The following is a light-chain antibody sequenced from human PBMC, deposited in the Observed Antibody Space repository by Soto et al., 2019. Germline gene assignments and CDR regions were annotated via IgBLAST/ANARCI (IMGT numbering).Light chain of an antibody. J-gene: IGLJ3*02. Sequence: QSAPTQPASVSGSPGQSITISCTGTSSDVGGYNYVSWYQQHPGKAPKLMIYEVSNRPSGVSNRFSGSKSGNTASLTISGLQAEDEADYYCSSYTSSTPWVFGGGTKLTVL. CDR2: EVS. V-gene: IGLV2-14*01. CDR1: SSDVGGYNY. CDR3: SSYTSSTPWV.